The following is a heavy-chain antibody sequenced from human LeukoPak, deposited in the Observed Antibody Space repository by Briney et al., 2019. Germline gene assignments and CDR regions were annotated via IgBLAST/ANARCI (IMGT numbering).Heavy chain of an antibody. CDR2: ISSSSSVI. V-gene: IGHV3-48*02. D-gene: IGHD5-18*01. J-gene: IGHJ4*02. CDR3: ARGHTYGYGLGDY. Sequence: GGSLRLSCAASGFSFSAYSINWVRQAPGKGLEWVSYISSSSSVINHADSVKGRFTISRDNAQKSVYLQMNGLRDEDTAVYYCARGHTYGYGLGDYWGQGTLVAVSS. CDR1: GFSFSAYS.